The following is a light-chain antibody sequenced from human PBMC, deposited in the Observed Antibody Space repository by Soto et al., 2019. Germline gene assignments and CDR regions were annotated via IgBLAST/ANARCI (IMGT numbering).Light chain of an antibody. CDR2: VTS. Sequence: EVVMTQSPATLSVSPGERATLSCRASQSIGTNLAWYQQKPGQAPRLLIYVTSARATGIPARFSGSGSGTEVTLTISSLQSEDFAVYFCQQNNNWPWTFGQGTKVEIK. CDR1: QSIGTN. CDR3: QQNNNWPWT. V-gene: IGKV3-15*01. J-gene: IGKJ1*01.